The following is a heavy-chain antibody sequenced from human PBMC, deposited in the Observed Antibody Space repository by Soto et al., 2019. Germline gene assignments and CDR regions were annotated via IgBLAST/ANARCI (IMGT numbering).Heavy chain of an antibody. CDR2: IVPILGAG. CDR1: GDTFTTYT. Sequence: QVQLVQSGAEVKKPGSSVKVSCKASGDTFTTYTINWVRQAPGQGLEWMGGIVPILGAGNYAQKFQGRVTITADRSTTTAYLDLSSLRSDDTAVYYCAREGEGIPAHRDWGQGTLVTVSS. V-gene: IGHV1-69*06. D-gene: IGHD3-16*01. J-gene: IGHJ4*02. CDR3: AREGEGIPAHRD.